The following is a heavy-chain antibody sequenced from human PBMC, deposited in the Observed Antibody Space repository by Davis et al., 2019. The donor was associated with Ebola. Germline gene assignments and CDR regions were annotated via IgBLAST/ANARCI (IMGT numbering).Heavy chain of an antibody. CDR3: ARGGFRDSFDY. CDR1: GGSISSSNW. CDR2: IYHSGST. Sequence: MPSETLSLTCTVSGGSISSSNWWSWVRQPPGKGLEWIGEIYHSGSTNYNPSLKSRVTISVDTSKNQFSLKLSSVTAADTAVYYCARGGFRDSFDYWGQGTLVTVSS. J-gene: IGHJ4*02. V-gene: IGHV4-4*02. D-gene: IGHD3-10*01.